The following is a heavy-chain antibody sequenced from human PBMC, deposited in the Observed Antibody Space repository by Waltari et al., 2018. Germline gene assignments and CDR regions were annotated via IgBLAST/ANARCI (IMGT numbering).Heavy chain of an antibody. V-gene: IGHV4-38-2*01. Sequence: QVQLQESGPGLVKPSETLSLTCAVSGYSISRGSYWGWIRQPPGKGLEWIGSIYHSVSTYYNPSLKSRVTISVDTSKNQFSLKLSSVTAADTAVYYCARHGTAGYDYYYYYGMDVWGQGTTVTVSS. CDR2: IYHSVST. J-gene: IGHJ6*02. D-gene: IGHD5-12*01. CDR3: ARHGTAGYDYYYYYGMDV. CDR1: GYSISRGSY.